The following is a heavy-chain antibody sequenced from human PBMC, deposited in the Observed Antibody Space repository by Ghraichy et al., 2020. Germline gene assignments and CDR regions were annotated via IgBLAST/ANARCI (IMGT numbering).Heavy chain of an antibody. D-gene: IGHD4-11*01. CDR1: GYTFSGYY. CDR3: ARAGADYPYFDY. V-gene: IGHV1-2*05. Sequence: ASVKVSCKASGYTFSGYYIHWVRQAPGQGLEWMGRINPRNADTNYAQDFEGRVTMTTDTSITTAYMELSGLRSDDTVVYYCARAGADYPYFDYWGQGTLVTVSS. J-gene: IGHJ4*02. CDR2: INPRNADT.